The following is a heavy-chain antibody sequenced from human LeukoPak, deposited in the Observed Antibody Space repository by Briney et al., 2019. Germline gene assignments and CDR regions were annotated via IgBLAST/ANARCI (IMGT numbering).Heavy chain of an antibody. CDR3: ARDPPVGASPLDY. D-gene: IGHD1-26*01. CDR1: GGSISSYY. Sequence: SETLSLTCTVSGGSISSYYWSWIRQPPGKGLEWIGYIYYSGSTNYNPSLKSRVTISVDTSKNQFSLKLSSVTAADTAVYYCARDPPVGASPLDYWGQGALVTVSS. J-gene: IGHJ4*02. V-gene: IGHV4-59*01. CDR2: IYYSGST.